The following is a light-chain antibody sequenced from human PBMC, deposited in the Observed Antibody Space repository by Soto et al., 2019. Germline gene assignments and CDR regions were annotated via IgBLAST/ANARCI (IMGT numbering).Light chain of an antibody. Sequence: DIQITQSPSSVSAYARDRVITTFRSSQGISSWLAWYQQKPGKAPKLLIYAASSLQSGVPSRFSGTASGTEFTLTISSLQTEDFATYFCQQANSFPLTFGGGTKVDIK. V-gene: IGKV1D-12*01. CDR1: QGISSW. CDR3: QQANSFPLT. CDR2: AAS. J-gene: IGKJ4*01.